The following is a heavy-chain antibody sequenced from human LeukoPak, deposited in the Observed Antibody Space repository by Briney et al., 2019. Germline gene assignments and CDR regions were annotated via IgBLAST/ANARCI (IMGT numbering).Heavy chain of an antibody. J-gene: IGHJ4*02. V-gene: IGHV3-23*01. Sequence: GGSLRLSCAASGFTFSNYAMTWVRQAPGKGLEWVSGISGSGGSTYYADSVKGRFTIFRDNSKNTLYLQMNSLRAEDTAVYHCANGWSPDYWGRGTLVTVSS. CDR1: GFTFSNYA. CDR3: ANGWSPDY. D-gene: IGHD2-15*01. CDR2: ISGSGGST.